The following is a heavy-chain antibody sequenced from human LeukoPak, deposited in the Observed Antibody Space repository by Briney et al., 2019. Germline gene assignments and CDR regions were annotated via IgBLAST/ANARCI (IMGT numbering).Heavy chain of an antibody. J-gene: IGHJ4*02. Sequence: GGSLRLSCAASGFTFSSYWMHWVRHAPGKGLVWVSRINSDGSSTSYADSVKGRFTISRDNAKNTLYLQMNSLRAEDTAVYYCARHDYGGISDYWGQGTLVTVSS. D-gene: IGHD4-23*01. CDR2: INSDGSST. CDR1: GFTFSSYW. V-gene: IGHV3-74*01. CDR3: ARHDYGGISDY.